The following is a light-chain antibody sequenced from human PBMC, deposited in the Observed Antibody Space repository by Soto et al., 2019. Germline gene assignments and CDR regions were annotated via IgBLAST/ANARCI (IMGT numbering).Light chain of an antibody. CDR2: DVS. CDR1: SSAVGAYNS. Sequence: QSALTQPRSVSGSPGQSVTVSCIGTSSAVGAYNSVSWYQQHPGQAPKLMIYDVSKRPSGVSDRFSGSKSGHTASLTISGLQAEAEAEDYCCSYVGGYSYVFGIGTKLTVL. V-gene: IGLV2-11*01. CDR3: CSYVGGYSYV. J-gene: IGLJ1*01.